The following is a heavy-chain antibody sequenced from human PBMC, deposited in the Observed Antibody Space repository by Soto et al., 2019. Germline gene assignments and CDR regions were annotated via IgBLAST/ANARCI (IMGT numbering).Heavy chain of an antibody. CDR2: IDNSGST. CDR1: GGSISSGGYY. Sequence: QVQLQESGPGLVKPSQTLSLTCTVSGGSISSGGYYWSWIRQHPGKGLEWIGYIDNSGSTYYNPSLKRRVTTPAETSKNQFSLKLSYVTAADTAVYYCARDPAPWGQGTLVTVSS. CDR3: ARDPAP. J-gene: IGHJ5*02. V-gene: IGHV4-31*03.